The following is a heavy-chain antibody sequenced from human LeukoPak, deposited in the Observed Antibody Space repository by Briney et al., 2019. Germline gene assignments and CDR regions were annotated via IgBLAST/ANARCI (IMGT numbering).Heavy chain of an antibody. CDR2: ISTSGTYT. V-gene: IGHV3-11*03. J-gene: IGHJ4*02. CDR3: TTTDHFDY. CDR1: GFTFSDYY. Sequence: PGGSLRLSCAASGFTFSDYYMNWIRQAPGKGLEWVSYISTSGTYTNYADSVKGRFTISRDNAKNSLYLQMNSPRAEDTAVYYCTTTDHFDYWGQGTLVTVSS. D-gene: IGHD1/OR15-1a*01.